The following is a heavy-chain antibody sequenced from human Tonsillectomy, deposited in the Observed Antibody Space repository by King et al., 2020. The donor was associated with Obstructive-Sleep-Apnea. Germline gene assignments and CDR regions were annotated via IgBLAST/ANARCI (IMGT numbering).Heavy chain of an antibody. V-gene: IGHV4-30-4*07. Sequence: QLQESGPGLVKPSQTLSLTCAVSGGSISSGGYSWSWIRQPPGKGLEWIGYIYYSGSTYYNPSLKIRVTISVDTSKNQFSLKLSSVTAADTAVYYCARVWGYCSGGSCYSQRYFDYWGQGTLVTVSS. CDR1: GGSISSGGYS. J-gene: IGHJ4*02. D-gene: IGHD2-15*01. CDR2: IYYSGST. CDR3: ARVWGYCSGGSCYSQRYFDY.